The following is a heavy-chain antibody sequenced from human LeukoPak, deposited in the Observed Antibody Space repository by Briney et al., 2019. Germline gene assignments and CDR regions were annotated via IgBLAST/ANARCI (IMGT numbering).Heavy chain of an antibody. D-gene: IGHD3-10*01. CDR3: AKDMNSYGSGSSYNPWGPFDS. J-gene: IGHJ4*02. CDR1: GFTFGNYA. CDR2: IAWNSGNT. V-gene: IGHV3-9*01. Sequence: PGGSLRLSCAASGFTFGNYAMHWVRQAPGKGPEWVSGIAWNSGNTGFADSVKGRFTISRDNAENSLSLQMNSLTPEDTAFYFCAKDMNSYGSGSSYNPWGPFDSWGQGTLVTVSS.